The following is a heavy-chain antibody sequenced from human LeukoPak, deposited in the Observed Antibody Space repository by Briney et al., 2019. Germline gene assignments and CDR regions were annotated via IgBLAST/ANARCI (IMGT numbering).Heavy chain of an antibody. V-gene: IGHV4-34*01. Sequence: SETLSLTCAVYGGSFSGYYWSWIRQPPGKGLEWIGEINHSGSTNCNPSLKSRVTISVDTSKNQFSLKLSSVTAADTAVYYCARGGGSDDFWSGYYSGAPPDYYMDVWGKGTTVTVSS. CDR2: INHSGST. J-gene: IGHJ6*03. D-gene: IGHD3-3*01. CDR3: ARGGGSDDFWSGYYSGAPPDYYMDV. CDR1: GGSFSGYY.